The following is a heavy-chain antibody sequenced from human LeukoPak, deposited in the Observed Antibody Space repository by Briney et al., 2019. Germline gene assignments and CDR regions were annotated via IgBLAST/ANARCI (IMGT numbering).Heavy chain of an antibody. CDR2: IYYSGST. D-gene: IGHD3-22*01. CDR3: ARQGYFYDSIGMPRNYYFAY. Sequence: SETLSLTCTVSGGSISSYYWSWIRQPPGKGLEWIGYIYYSGSTNYNPSLKSRGTISVDTTQNQFSLKLSSVTAADPAVYYCARQGYFYDSIGMPRNYYFAYWGQGTLLTVSS. J-gene: IGHJ4*02. V-gene: IGHV4-59*08. CDR1: GGSISSYY.